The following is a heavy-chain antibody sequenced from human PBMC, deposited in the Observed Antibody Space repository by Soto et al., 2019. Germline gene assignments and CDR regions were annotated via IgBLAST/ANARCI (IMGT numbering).Heavy chain of an antibody. J-gene: IGHJ4*02. D-gene: IGHD1-26*01. CDR1: GYTFTTYA. CDR2: ISAYSGKA. V-gene: IGHV1-18*01. Sequence: QVQLVQSGAEVKKPGASVKVSCKTSGYTFTTYAISWVRQAPGQGLEWMGWISAYSGKADYAQNFQGRITMTTDTSTTTVYMELKSLISDDTAVYYCARSGGNSSPLDFWGQGTLVTVSS. CDR3: ARSGGNSSPLDF.